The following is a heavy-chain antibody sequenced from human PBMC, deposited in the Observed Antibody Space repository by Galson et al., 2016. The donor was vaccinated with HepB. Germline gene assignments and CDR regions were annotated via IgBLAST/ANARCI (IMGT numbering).Heavy chain of an antibody. CDR2: ISFDGTNK. CDR3: SRTIYEGPMDV. CDR1: GFNSNNYA. V-gene: IGHV3-30*14. J-gene: IGHJ6*03. D-gene: IGHD5/OR15-5a*01. Sequence: SLRLSCAASGFNSNNYAMHWVRQAPGKGLDWMAVISFDGTNKYYAESVKGRFTITSDNSKNTLFLQMNGLRTDDTAVYYCSRTIYEGPMDVWGKGTTVTVSS.